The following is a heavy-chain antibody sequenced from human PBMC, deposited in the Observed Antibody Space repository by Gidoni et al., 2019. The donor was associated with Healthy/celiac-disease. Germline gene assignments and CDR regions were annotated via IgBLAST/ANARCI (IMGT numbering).Heavy chain of an antibody. CDR1: GLPFSSYA. J-gene: IGHJ6*02. CDR3: ARDRFGVGSYYYYGMDV. CDR2: ISYDGSNK. V-gene: IGHV3-30*04. Sequence: QVQLVESGGGVVQPGRSLRLSCAASGLPFSSYAMHWVRQAPGKGLEWVAVISYDGSNKYYADSVKGRFTISRDNSKNTLYLQMNSLRAEDTAVYYCARDRFGVGSYYYYGMDVWGQGTTVTVSS. D-gene: IGHD3-10*01.